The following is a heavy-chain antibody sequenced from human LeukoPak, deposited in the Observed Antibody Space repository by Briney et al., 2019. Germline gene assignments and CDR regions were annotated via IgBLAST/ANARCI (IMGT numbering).Heavy chain of an antibody. CDR2: ISSSGSAK. CDR3: ARDLRNYYGMDV. Sequence: GGSLRLSCAACGFTFSSYSMNWVRQAPGKGLEWVSYISSSGSAKYYADSVEGRFTISRDNAKNSLYLQMNSLRNEDTAVYYCARDLRNYYGMDVWGQGTTVTVS. D-gene: IGHD1-14*01. J-gene: IGHJ6*02. CDR1: GFTFSSYS. V-gene: IGHV3-48*02.